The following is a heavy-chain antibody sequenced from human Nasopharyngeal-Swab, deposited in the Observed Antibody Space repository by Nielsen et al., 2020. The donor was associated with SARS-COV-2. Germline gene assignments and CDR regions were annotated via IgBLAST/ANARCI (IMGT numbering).Heavy chain of an antibody. V-gene: IGHV3-53*01. D-gene: IGHD6-13*01. CDR3: ARDPLSSWQAIGNWYFDL. J-gene: IGHJ2*01. Sequence: GESLKISCAASGFTFTYNYMSWVRHAPGKGLEWVSLISTGGTTSYADSVKGRFTISRDISKNTLYLQMNSLRAEDTAVYYCARDPLSSWQAIGNWYFDLWGRGTLVTVSS. CDR2: ISTGGTT. CDR1: GFTFTYNY.